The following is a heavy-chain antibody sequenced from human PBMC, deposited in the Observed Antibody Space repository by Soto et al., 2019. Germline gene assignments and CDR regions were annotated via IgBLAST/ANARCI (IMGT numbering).Heavy chain of an antibody. D-gene: IGHD4-17*01. CDR2: ISKYAYIK. V-gene: IGHV3-30*18. Sequence: QVQLVESGGGVVQPGRSLRLSCAASGFTFSTYGFHWVRQAPGKGLEWVGFISKYAYIKSYADSVKGRFTISRDNSKNSLYLHMNSLRLEDTAIYYCAKDVPTVTEYYFDLWGQGTLATVSS. J-gene: IGHJ4*02. CDR3: AKDVPTVTEYYFDL. CDR1: GFTFSTYG.